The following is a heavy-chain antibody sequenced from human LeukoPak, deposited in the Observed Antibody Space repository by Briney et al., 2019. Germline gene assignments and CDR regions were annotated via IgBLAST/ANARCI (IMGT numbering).Heavy chain of an antibody. J-gene: IGHJ6*02. CDR3: ARELDYYDSSGHPTSYYYGMDV. CDR2: IYYSGST. Sequence: SETLSLTCAVSGGSFSGYYWTWIRQPPGKGLEWIGSIYYSGSTYYNPSLKSRVTISVDTSKNQFSLKLSSVTAADTAVYYCARELDYYDSSGHPTSYYYGMDVWGQGTTVTVSS. D-gene: IGHD3-22*01. V-gene: IGHV4-34*01. CDR1: GGSFSGYY.